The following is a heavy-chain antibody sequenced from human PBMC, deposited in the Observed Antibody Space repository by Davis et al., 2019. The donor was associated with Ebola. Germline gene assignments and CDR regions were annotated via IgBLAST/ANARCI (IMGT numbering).Heavy chain of an antibody. Sequence: GGSLRLSCAASGFPFSSYWMNWVRQAPGRGLEWVANINQDGFEKKYLDSVKGRFTISRDNAKKSLSLQMISLRAEDTAVYYCARDREDYSSGFSFGFDYWGQGTLVTVSS. CDR3: ARDREDYSSGFSFGFDY. CDR2: INQDGFEK. V-gene: IGHV3-7*01. CDR1: GFPFSSYW. J-gene: IGHJ4*02. D-gene: IGHD6-19*01.